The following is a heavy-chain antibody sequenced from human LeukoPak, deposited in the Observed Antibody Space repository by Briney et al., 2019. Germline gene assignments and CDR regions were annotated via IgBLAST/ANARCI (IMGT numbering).Heavy chain of an antibody. D-gene: IGHD2-2*01. V-gene: IGHV3-7*01. J-gene: IGHJ3*02. CDR3: ARNPISDIVVVPAAIRAFDI. CDR2: IKQDASEK. Sequence: GGSLRLSCAGSGFVFSTYWMSWVRQAPGKGLEWVANIKQDASEKYYVDSVKGRFTISRDNAKNSLYLQINSLRAEDTAVYYCARNPISDIVVVPAAIRAFDIWGQGTMVTVSS. CDR1: GFVFSTYW.